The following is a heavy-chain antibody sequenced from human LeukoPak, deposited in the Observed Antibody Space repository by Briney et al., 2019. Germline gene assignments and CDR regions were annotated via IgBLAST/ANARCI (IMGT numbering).Heavy chain of an antibody. CDR3: ARLVVGATNWFDP. CDR1: GYTFTSYG. CDR2: ISAYNGNT. V-gene: IGHV1-18*01. Sequence: GASVKVSCKASGYTFTSYGISWVRQAPGQGLEWMGWISAYNGNTNYAQKLQGRVTMTTDTSTSTAYMELTSLRSEDTAVYYCARLVVGATNWFDPWGQGTLVTVSS. D-gene: IGHD1-26*01. J-gene: IGHJ5*02.